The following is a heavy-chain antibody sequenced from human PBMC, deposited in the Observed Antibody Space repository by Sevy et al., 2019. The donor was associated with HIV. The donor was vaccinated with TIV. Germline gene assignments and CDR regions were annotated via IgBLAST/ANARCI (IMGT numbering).Heavy chain of an antibody. V-gene: IGHV3-43*01. J-gene: IGHJ6*02. CDR2: ISWDGGST. CDR1: GFTFDDYT. Sequence: GGSLRLSCAASGFTFDDYTMHWVRQAPGKGLEWVSLISWDGGSTYYADSVKGRFTISRDNSKNSLYLQMNSLRTEDTALYYCAKDIRCSSTSCSYYYYRMDVWGQGTTVTVSS. D-gene: IGHD2-2*01. CDR3: AKDIRCSSTSCSYYYYRMDV.